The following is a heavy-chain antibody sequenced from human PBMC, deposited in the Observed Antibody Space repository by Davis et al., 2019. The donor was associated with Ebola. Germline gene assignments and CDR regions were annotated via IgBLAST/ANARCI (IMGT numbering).Heavy chain of an antibody. CDR3: ARDQYYYDSSGYHRGAFDI. CDR1: GGSISSSY. V-gene: IGHV4-59*01. J-gene: IGHJ3*02. CDR2: IYYSEST. Sequence: SETLSLTCTVSGGSISSSYWSWIRQPPGKGLEWIGYIYYSESTNYNPSLKSRVTISVDTSKNQFSLKLSSVTAADTAVYYCARDQYYYDSSGYHRGAFDIWGQGTMVTVSS. D-gene: IGHD3-22*01.